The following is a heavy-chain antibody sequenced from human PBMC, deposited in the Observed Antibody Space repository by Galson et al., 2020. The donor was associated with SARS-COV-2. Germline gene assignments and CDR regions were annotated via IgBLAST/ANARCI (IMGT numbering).Heavy chain of an antibody. J-gene: IGHJ4*02. CDR1: GGTFRSYA. CDR2: LIPIFGTA. Sequence: SVKVSCKASGGTFRSYAISRVRQAPGQGLEWMGGLIPIFGTANYAQKFQARVTITADESTSTAYMELSSLRSEDTAVYYCARDENYDSSGYYYPSWGQGTLVTVSS. D-gene: IGHD3-22*01. CDR3: ARDENYDSSGYYYPS. V-gene: IGHV1-69*13.